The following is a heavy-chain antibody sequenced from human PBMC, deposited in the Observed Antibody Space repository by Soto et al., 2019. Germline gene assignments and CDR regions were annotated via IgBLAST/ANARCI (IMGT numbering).Heavy chain of an antibody. CDR3: ARMGPRNSDDCSSTSCYIRRFYYYYGMDV. J-gene: IGHJ6*02. D-gene: IGHD2-2*02. V-gene: IGHV3-30-3*01. Sequence: QVQLLESGGGVVQPGRSLRLSCAASGFTFSSYAMHWVRQAPGKGLEWVAVISYDGSNKYYADSVKGRFTISRDNSKNTLYLQMNSLRAEDKAVYYCARMGPRNSDDCSSTSCYIRRFYYYYGMDVWGQGTTVTVSS. CDR2: ISYDGSNK. CDR1: GFTFSSYA.